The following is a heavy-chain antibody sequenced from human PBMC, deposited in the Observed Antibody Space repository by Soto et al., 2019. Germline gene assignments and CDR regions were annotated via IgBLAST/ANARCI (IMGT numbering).Heavy chain of an antibody. CDR3: ARDAPSPYYYDSSGPFNWFDP. J-gene: IGHJ5*02. V-gene: IGHV1-69*13. Sequence: SVKVSCKASGGTFSSYAISWVRQAPGQGLEWMGGIIPIFGTANYAQKFQGRVTITADESTSTAYMELSSLRSEDTAVYYCARDAPSPYYYDSSGPFNWFDPWGQGTLVTVSS. CDR2: IIPIFGTA. CDR1: GGTFSSYA. D-gene: IGHD3-22*01.